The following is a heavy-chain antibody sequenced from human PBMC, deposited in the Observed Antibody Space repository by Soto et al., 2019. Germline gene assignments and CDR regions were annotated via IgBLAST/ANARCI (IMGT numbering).Heavy chain of an antibody. Sequence: QVQLQESGPGLVKPSQTLSLTCTVSGGSISSGGYYWSWIRQHPGKGLEWIGYIYYSGSTYYNPSLKSRVTISVDTTKNQFSLKLSSVTAADTAVYYCTFGSGSYGDPGYYGMDVWGQGTTVTVSS. D-gene: IGHD3-10*01. CDR1: GGSISSGGYY. V-gene: IGHV4-31*03. J-gene: IGHJ6*02. CDR2: IYYSGST. CDR3: TFGSGSYGDPGYYGMDV.